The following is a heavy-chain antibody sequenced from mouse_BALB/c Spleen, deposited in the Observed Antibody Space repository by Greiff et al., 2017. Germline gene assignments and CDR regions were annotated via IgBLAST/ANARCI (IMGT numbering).Heavy chain of an antibody. J-gene: IGHJ4*01. Sequence: VQLQQSGAELVRPGALVKLSCKASGFNIKDYYMHWVKQRPEQGLEWIGWIDPENGITIYDPKFQGKASITADTSSNTAYLQLSSLTSEDTAVYYCARGAMDYWGQGTSVTVSS. CDR2: IDPENGIT. CDR1: GFNIKDYY. V-gene: IGHV14-1*02. CDR3: ARGAMDY.